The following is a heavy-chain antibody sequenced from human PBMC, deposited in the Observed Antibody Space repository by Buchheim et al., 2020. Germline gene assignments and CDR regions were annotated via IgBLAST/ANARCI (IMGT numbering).Heavy chain of an antibody. V-gene: IGHV2-5*02. Sequence: QITLKESGPTLVKPTQTLTLTCTFSGFSLSTSGVGVGWIRQPPGKALEWLALIYWDDDKRYSPSLKSRLTITKDTSKNQVVLTMTNMDPVDTATYYCAHVRLGYCSGGSCYSFGVDFDYWGQGTL. CDR3: AHVRLGYCSGGSCYSFGVDFDY. J-gene: IGHJ4*02. D-gene: IGHD2-15*01. CDR1: GFSLSTSGVG. CDR2: IYWDDDK.